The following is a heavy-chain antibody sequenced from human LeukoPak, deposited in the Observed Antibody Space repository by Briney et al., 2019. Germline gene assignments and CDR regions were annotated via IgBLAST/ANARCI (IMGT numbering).Heavy chain of an antibody. CDR1: GITVSSNY. V-gene: IGHV3-53*04. J-gene: IGHJ2*01. CDR2: IYSGGST. Sequence: GVSLRLSCAASGITVSSNYMSWVRQAPGKGLEWVSVIYSGGSTYYADSVKGRFTISRHNSKNTLYLQMNSLRAEDTAVYYCARGLRGWTFDLWGRGTLVTVSS. D-gene: IGHD2-15*01. CDR3: ARGLRGWTFDL.